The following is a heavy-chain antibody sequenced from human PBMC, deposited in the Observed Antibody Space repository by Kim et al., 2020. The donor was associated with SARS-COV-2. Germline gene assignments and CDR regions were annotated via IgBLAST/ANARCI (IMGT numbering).Heavy chain of an antibody. CDR2: T. D-gene: IGHD3-10*01. CDR3: AREWYGCGDA. J-gene: IGHJ6*02. V-gene: IGHV3-11*06. Sequence: TNYADSVKGRITSSRDDAKNSLYLQMNSLRAEDTAVYYCAREWYGCGDAWGQGTTVTVSS.